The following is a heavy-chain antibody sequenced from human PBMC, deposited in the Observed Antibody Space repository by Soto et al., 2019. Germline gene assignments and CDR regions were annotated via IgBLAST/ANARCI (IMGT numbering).Heavy chain of an antibody. D-gene: IGHD3-3*02. Sequence: GGSLRLSCAASGFTFSSYSMNWVRQAPGKGLEWVSSISSSSSYIYYADSVKGRFTISRDNAKSTLYLQMNSLRAEDTAVYYCAKSNTEHVWSAYYGSFDYWGQGTPVTVSS. J-gene: IGHJ4*02. CDR3: AKSNTEHVWSAYYGSFDY. V-gene: IGHV3-21*04. CDR2: ISSSSSYI. CDR1: GFTFSSYS.